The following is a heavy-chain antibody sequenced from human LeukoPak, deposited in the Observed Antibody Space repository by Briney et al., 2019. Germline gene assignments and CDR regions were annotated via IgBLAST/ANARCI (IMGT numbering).Heavy chain of an antibody. V-gene: IGHV4-59*01. CDR3: AKYVYFSLDF. CDR2: IYYTGST. Sequence: PSQTLSLTCTVSGGSISNDFWRWIRQPPGKGLEGLGYIYYTGSTSYNPSLARRVTISVETSKTQFSLKLNSVTAADTAVYYCAKYVYFSLDFWGPGSLVTVSS. D-gene: IGHD1-14*01. CDR1: GGSISNDF. J-gene: IGHJ4*02.